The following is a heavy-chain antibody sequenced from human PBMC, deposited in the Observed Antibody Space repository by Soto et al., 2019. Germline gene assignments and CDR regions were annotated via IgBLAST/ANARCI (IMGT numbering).Heavy chain of an antibody. J-gene: IGHJ4*02. CDR1: GYTFTSYA. D-gene: IGHD6-19*01. CDR2: INAGNGNT. CDR3: ARAPGPYSSGWLFDY. V-gene: IGHV1-3*01. Sequence: QVQLVQSGAEVKKPGASVKVSCKASGYTFTSYAMHWVRQAPGQRLEWMGWINAGNGNTKYSQKFQGRVTITRDTSASTAYMELSSLRSEDTAVYYCARAPGPYSSGWLFDYWGQGTLVTVSS.